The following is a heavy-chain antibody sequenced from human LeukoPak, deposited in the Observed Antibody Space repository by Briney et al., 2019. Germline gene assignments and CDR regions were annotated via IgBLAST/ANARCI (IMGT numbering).Heavy chain of an antibody. J-gene: IGHJ4*02. V-gene: IGHV4-34*01. D-gene: IGHD3-10*01. CDR2: INHSGST. CDR1: GGSFSGYY. CDR3: ARDGGRDYYGSGSYYNFDY. Sequence: SETLSLTCAVYGGSFSGYYWSWIRQPPGKGLEWIGEINHSGSTNYNPSLKSRVTISVDTSKNQFSLKLSSVTAADTAVYYCARDGGRDYYGSGSYYNFDYWGQGTLVTVSS.